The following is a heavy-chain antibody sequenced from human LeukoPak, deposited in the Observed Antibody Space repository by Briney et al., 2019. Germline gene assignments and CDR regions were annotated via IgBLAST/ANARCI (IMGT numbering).Heavy chain of an antibody. CDR3: TRDFWP. V-gene: IGHV4-61*02. J-gene: IGHJ5*02. CDR2: IYTGGST. CDR1: GGSMNSGGDY. Sequence: SETLSLTCSVSGGSMNSGGDYLTWIRQPAGKQLEWIGLIYTGGSTNYNPSLKSRVTISIDTSKNQFSLKLTSVSVTVTAVYYSTRDFWPWGQGTLVTVSS. D-gene: IGHD3-3*01.